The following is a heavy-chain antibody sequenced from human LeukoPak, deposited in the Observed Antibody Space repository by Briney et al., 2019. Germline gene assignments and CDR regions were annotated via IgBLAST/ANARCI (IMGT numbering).Heavy chain of an antibody. Sequence: GGSLRLSCAASGFTFSSYGMHWVRQAPGKGLEWVAVISYDGSKEYHADSVKGRFTISRDNSKNTLYVQMNSLRPEDTAVYYCTRLRVGEDFDYWGQGTLVTVSS. CDR3: TRLRVGEDFDY. J-gene: IGHJ4*02. D-gene: IGHD1-26*01. CDR2: ISYDGSKE. CDR1: GFTFSSYG. V-gene: IGHV3-30*03.